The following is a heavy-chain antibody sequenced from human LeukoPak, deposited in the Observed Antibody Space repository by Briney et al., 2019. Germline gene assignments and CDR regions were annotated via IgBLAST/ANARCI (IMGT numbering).Heavy chain of an antibody. CDR3: ARDSAETKNFDY. J-gene: IGHJ4*02. Sequence: KSGGSLRLSCAASGFTFSSYSMNWVRQAPGKGLEWVSSISSSSSYIYYADSVKGRFTISRDNAKNSLYLQMNSLRAEDTAVYYCARDSAETKNFDYWGQGTLVTASS. CDR1: GFTFSSYS. CDR2: ISSSSSYI. D-gene: IGHD1-1*01. V-gene: IGHV3-21*01.